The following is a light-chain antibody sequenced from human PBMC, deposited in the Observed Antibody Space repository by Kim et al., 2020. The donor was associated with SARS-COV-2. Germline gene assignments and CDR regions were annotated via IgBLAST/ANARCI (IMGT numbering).Light chain of an antibody. CDR3: QQYNSYPYT. CDR1: ETISTG. Sequence: AAVRNRVTITCRASETISTGLAWYQQKPGKAPTLLIYRASSVESGVPSRFSGSGSGTDFTLTISSLQPDDFATYYCQQYNSYPYTFGQGTKLEI. V-gene: IGKV1-5*03. J-gene: IGKJ2*01. CDR2: RAS.